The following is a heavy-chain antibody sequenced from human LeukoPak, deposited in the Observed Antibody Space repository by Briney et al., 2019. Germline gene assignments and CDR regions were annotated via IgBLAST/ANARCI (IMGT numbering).Heavy chain of an antibody. V-gene: IGHV3-21*01. Sequence: PGGSLRLSCAVSGFTFSTYNMNWVRQAPGKGLEWVSSISGSSSYIYYADSVKGRFSISRDNAKNSLYLQMNSLRAEDTAVYYCARDLLGWELHYFDYWGQGTLVTVSS. CDR3: ARDLLGWELHYFDY. J-gene: IGHJ4*02. D-gene: IGHD1-26*01. CDR2: ISGSSSYI. CDR1: GFTFSTYN.